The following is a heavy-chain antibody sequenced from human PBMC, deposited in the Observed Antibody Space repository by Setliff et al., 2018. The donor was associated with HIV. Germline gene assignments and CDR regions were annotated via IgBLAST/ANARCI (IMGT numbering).Heavy chain of an antibody. V-gene: IGHV1-2*06. Sequence: ASVKVSCKASGYTFTDYYMHWVRQAPGQGLEWMGRINPNSGGTNYAQNFQGRVTMTRDTSISTAYMELSRLRSDDTAVYYCAREGRRFGHTLGWFDPWGQGTLVTVSS. CDR3: AREGRRFGHTLGWFDP. D-gene: IGHD3-3*01. J-gene: IGHJ5*02. CDR2: INPNSGGT. CDR1: GYTFTDYY.